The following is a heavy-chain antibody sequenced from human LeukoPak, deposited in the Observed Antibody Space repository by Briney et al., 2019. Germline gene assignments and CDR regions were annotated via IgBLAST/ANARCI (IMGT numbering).Heavy chain of an antibody. D-gene: IGHD6-19*01. CDR3: ARGAGWYNY. CDR1: GGSIRSDY. V-gene: IGHV4-59*01. CDR2: IDYSGSA. J-gene: IGHJ4*02. Sequence: SETLSLTCSVPGGSIRSDYWSWIRQPPGKGLEWIGFIDYSGSARYNPSLKSRVTISVDTSKNQFSLMLSSVTAADTAVYYCARGAGWYNYWGQGILVTVSS.